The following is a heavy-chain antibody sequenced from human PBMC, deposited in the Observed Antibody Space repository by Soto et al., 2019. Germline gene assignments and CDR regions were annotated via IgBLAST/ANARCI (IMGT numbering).Heavy chain of an antibody. CDR2: IWYDGSNK. J-gene: IGHJ6*02. CDR1: GFTFSNYG. CDR3: ARGNYDNCYAMDV. D-gene: IGHD1-7*01. Sequence: QVQLVESGGGVVQPGRSLRLSCAASGFTFSNYGMHWVRQAPGKGLEWVAVIWYDGSNKNYVDSVKGRFTISRDNSKNTLYLQKNSLRAEDTAVYYCARGNYDNCYAMDVWGQGTTVTVSS. V-gene: IGHV3-33*01.